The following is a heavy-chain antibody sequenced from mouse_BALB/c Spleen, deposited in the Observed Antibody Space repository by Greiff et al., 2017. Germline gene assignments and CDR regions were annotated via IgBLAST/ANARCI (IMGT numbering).Heavy chain of an antibody. CDR1: GYSITSDYA. D-gene: IGHD3-1*01. CDR2: ISYSGST. V-gene: IGHV3-2*02. CDR3: ARGDGLRDY. Sequence: EVKLLESGPGLVKPSQSLSLTCTVTGYSITSDYAWNWIRQFPGNKLEWMGYISYSGSTSYNPSLKSRISITRDTSKNQFFLQLNSVTTEDTATYYCARGDGLRDYWGQGTTLTVSS. J-gene: IGHJ2*01.